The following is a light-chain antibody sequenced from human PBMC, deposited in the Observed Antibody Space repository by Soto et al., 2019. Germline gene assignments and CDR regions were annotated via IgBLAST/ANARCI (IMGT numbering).Light chain of an antibody. J-gene: IGLJ3*02. Sequence: QPVLTQPPSASGTPWQSVTIFCSGSSSNFGSYSVNWYQQLPGTAPKLLIYNNNQRPSGVPDRFSGSNSGTSASLAISGLQSEDEADYYCATWDDSLNAWVFGGGTKLPS. CDR2: NNN. V-gene: IGLV1-44*01. CDR1: SSNFGSYS. CDR3: ATWDDSLNAWV.